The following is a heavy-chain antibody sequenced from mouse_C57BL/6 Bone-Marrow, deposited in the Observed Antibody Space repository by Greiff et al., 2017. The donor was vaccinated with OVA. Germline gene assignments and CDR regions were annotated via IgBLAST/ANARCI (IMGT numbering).Heavy chain of an antibody. CDR2: LDPEDGET. Sequence: EVKLEESGAELVKPGASVKLSCTASGFNIKDYYMHWVKQRTEQGLEWIGRLDPEDGETKYAPKFQGKATITADTSSNTAYLQLSSLTSEDTAVYYCASPITTVPYWYFDVWGTGTTVTVSS. D-gene: IGHD1-1*01. CDR3: ASPITTVPYWYFDV. V-gene: IGHV14-2*01. J-gene: IGHJ1*03. CDR1: GFNIKDYY.